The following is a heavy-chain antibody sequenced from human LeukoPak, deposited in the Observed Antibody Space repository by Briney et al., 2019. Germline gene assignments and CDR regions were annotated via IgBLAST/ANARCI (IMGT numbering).Heavy chain of an antibody. CDR3: ARSIAAAVYYYYGMDV. Sequence: SETLSLTCAVYGGSFSGYYWSWIRQPPGKGLEWIGEINHSGSTNYNPSLKSRVTISVDTSKNQFSLKLSSVTAADTAVYYCARSIAAAVYYYYGMDVWGQGTTVTVSS. J-gene: IGHJ6*02. CDR1: GGSFSGYY. V-gene: IGHV4-34*01. CDR2: INHSGST. D-gene: IGHD6-13*01.